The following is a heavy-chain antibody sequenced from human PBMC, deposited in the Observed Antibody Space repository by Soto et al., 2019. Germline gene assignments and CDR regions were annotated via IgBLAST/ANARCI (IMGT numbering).Heavy chain of an antibody. D-gene: IGHD1-26*01. Sequence: QVQLVQSGAEVKKPGASVKVSCKASGYTFTGYYMHWVRQAPGQGLEWMGWINPNSGGTNYAQKFHGRVTMTRDTSISTAYMELSRLRSDDTAVYYCARGLIVGATRDNWFDPWGQGTLVTVSS. CDR1: GYTFTGYY. J-gene: IGHJ5*02. V-gene: IGHV1-2*02. CDR3: ARGLIVGATRDNWFDP. CDR2: INPNSGGT.